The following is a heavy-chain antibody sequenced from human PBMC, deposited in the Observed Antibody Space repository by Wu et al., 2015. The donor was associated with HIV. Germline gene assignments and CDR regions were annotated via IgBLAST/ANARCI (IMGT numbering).Heavy chain of an antibody. CDR3: TAFPRDIWSTGLPY. CDR2: FDPEDGKR. Sequence: HVQLEQSGTVVRKPGASVRVPCKVSGYSLNKLSIQWVRQAPGKGLEWMGGFDPEDGKRIYAQRFVDRVAMTEDISTGTAYLDLNSLRSEDTAIFYCTAFPRDIWSTGLPYWGQGTLVTVSS. CDR1: GYSLNKLS. D-gene: IGHD5-24*01. V-gene: IGHV1-24*01. J-gene: IGHJ1*01.